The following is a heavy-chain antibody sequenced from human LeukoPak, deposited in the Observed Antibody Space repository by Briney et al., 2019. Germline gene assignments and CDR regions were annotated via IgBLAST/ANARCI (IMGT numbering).Heavy chain of an antibody. CDR3: AKDRWTSGGSGGGDY. Sequence: AGGSLRLSCVASGFTFNKYAMTWVRQAPGKGLEWVSTISNSGGSTYYADSVKGRFTISRDNSKNTLSLQMNSLRAEDTALYYCAKDRWTSGGSGGGDYWGQGTLVTVSS. CDR2: ISNSGGST. D-gene: IGHD2-15*01. J-gene: IGHJ4*02. CDR1: GFTFNKYA. V-gene: IGHV3-23*01.